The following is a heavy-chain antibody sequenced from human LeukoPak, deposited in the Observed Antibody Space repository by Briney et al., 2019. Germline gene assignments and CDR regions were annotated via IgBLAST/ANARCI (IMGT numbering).Heavy chain of an antibody. Sequence: GGSLRLSCAASGFTSSSYAMSWVRQAPGKGLEWVSAISSSGGSTYYADSVKGRFTISRDNSKNTLYLQMNSLRAEDTAVYYCAGPMTTYFDYWGQGTLVTVSS. CDR3: AGPMTTYFDY. CDR2: ISSSGGST. CDR1: GFTSSSYA. J-gene: IGHJ4*02. V-gene: IGHV3-23*01.